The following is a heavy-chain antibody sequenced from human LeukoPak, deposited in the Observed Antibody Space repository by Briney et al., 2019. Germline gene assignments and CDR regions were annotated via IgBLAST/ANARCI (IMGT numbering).Heavy chain of an antibody. D-gene: IGHD3-22*01. J-gene: IGHJ5*02. Sequence: SETLSLTCAVSGGSISSGGHSWSWIRQPPGKGLEWIGYIYHSGSTYYNPSLKSRVTISVDRSKNQFSLKLSSVTAADTAVYYCARGSDPYYYDSSGYSTNWFDPWGQGTLVTVSS. V-gene: IGHV4-30-2*01. CDR2: IYHSGST. CDR1: GGSISSGGHS. CDR3: ARGSDPYYYDSSGYSTNWFDP.